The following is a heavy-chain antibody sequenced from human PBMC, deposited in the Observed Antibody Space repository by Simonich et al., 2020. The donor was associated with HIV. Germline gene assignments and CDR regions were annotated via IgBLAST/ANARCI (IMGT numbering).Heavy chain of an antibody. CDR2: IYHSGST. J-gene: IGHJ6*02. CDR1: GYSISSGYY. Sequence: QVQLQESGPGLVKPSETLSLTCAVSGYSISSGYYWGWIRQPPGKGLEWIGSIYHSGSTNYNPYLNRRATISVDTSNNQFSLKLSSVTAADTAVYYCASGYYYDSSGYPWYYYGMDVWGQGTTVTVSS. V-gene: IGHV4-38-2*01. CDR3: ASGYYYDSSGYPWYYYGMDV. D-gene: IGHD3-22*01.